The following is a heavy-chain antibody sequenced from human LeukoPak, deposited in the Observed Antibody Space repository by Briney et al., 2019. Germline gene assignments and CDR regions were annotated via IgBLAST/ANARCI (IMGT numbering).Heavy chain of an antibody. J-gene: IGHJ4*02. CDR1: GGSISSYY. CDR2: IYYSGST. D-gene: IGHD3-22*01. V-gene: IGHV4-59*01. CDR3: ARTRPIYDSSGYYYEFHY. Sequence: SETLSLTCTVSGGSISSYYWSWIRQPPGKGLEWIGYIYYSGSTNYNPSLKSRVTISVHTSKNQFSLKLSSVTAADTAVYYCARTRPIYDSSGYYYEFHYWGQGTLVTVSS.